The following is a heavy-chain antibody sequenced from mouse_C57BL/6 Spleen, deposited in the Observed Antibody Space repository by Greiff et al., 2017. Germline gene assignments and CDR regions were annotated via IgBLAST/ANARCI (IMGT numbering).Heavy chain of an antibody. CDR3: TTGNPFAY. CDR1: GFNIKDDY. CDR2: IDPENGDT. Sequence: EVQLVESGAELVRPGASVKLSCTASGFNIKDDYMHWVKQRPEQGLEWIGWIDPENGDTEYASKFQGKATITADTSSNTAYLQLSSLTSEDTAVYYCTTGNPFAYWGQGTLVTVSA. V-gene: IGHV14-4*01. J-gene: IGHJ3*01.